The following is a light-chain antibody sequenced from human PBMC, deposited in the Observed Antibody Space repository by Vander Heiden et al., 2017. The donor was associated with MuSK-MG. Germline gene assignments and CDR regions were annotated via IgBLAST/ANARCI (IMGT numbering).Light chain of an antibody. CDR2: AAS. Sequence: DIQMTQSPSSLSAFVGDRVTITCRASHNINRYVNWYQQKPEKAPKILIYAASSLQSGVPSRFSGSGSGTDFTLTISSLQPEDFAIYYCQQSYSIAWAFGQGTKVEIK. V-gene: IGKV1-39*01. J-gene: IGKJ1*01. CDR3: QQSYSIAWA. CDR1: HNINRY.